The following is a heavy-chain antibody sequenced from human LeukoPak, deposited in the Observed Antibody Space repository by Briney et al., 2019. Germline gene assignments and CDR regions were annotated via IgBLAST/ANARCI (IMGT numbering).Heavy chain of an antibody. Sequence: ASVKVSFKASGYTFTIYGISWVRQAPGQGLEGMGWISAYNGNTNYAQKLQGRVTMTTDTSTSTAYMELRSLRSDDTAVYYCARVRRASGNWFDPWGQGTLVTVSS. J-gene: IGHJ5*02. D-gene: IGHD3-10*01. V-gene: IGHV1-18*01. CDR2: ISAYNGNT. CDR1: GYTFTIYG. CDR3: ARVRRASGNWFDP.